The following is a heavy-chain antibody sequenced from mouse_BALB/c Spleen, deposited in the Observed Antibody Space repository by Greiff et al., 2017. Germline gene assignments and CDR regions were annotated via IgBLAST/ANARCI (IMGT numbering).Heavy chain of an antibody. Sequence: VQLQQSGAELVKPGASVKLSCKASGYTFTSYYMYWVKQRPGQGLEWIGYINPYNDGTKYNEKFKGKATLTSDKSSSTAYMELSSLTSEDSAVYYCARERTGSYWYFDVWGAGTTVTVSS. J-gene: IGHJ1*01. V-gene: IGHV1-14*01. D-gene: IGHD4-1*01. CDR1: GYTFTSYY. CDR3: ARERTGSYWYFDV. CDR2: INPYNDGT.